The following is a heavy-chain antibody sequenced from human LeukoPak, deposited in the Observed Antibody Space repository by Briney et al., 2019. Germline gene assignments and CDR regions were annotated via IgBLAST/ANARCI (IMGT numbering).Heavy chain of an antibody. V-gene: IGHV3-74*01. J-gene: IGHJ3*02. D-gene: IGHD1-14*01. CDR3: ARDTPRTDAFDI. CDR1: GFTFSSYV. CDR2: ISHDGFI. Sequence: GGSLRLSCATAGFTFSSYVMHWVRRTPGKGLVWVSRISHDGFISYADSVKGRFTISRDNAKDTLILQMNSLSAEDTAVYYCARDTPRTDAFDIWGQGTMVTVSS.